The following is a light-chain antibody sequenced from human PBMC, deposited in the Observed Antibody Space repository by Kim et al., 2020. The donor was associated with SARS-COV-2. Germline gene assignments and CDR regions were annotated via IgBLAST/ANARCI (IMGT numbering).Light chain of an antibody. CDR1: NSNIGTHS. J-gene: IGLJ3*02. V-gene: IGLV1-47*01. Sequence: PGQSGTISCSGSNSNIGTHSVYWYRQLPGTAPKLLIYKNDQRPSGVPDRFSGSKSGTSATLAISGLRSDDEAHYYCAAWDDSVYWVFGGGTQLTVL. CDR2: KND. CDR3: AAWDDSVYWV.